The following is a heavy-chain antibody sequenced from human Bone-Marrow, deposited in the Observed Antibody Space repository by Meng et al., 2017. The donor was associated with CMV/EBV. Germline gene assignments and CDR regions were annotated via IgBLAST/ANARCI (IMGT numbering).Heavy chain of an antibody. CDR1: GDSISTYY. V-gene: IGHV4-59*12. D-gene: IGHD5-18*01. J-gene: IGHJ5*02. CDR2: IYHSGST. Sequence: SETLSLTCTVSGDSISTYYWSWIRQTPGKGLEWIGCIYHSGSTNYNPSLKTRVTISVDTSKNQFSLKPSSVTAADTAVYYCARRGRGYSYGLPGNWFDPWGQGTLVTVSS. CDR3: ARRGRGYSYGLPGNWFDP.